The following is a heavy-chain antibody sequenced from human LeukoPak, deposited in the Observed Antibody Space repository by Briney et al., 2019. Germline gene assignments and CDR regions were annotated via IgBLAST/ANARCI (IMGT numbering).Heavy chain of an antibody. Sequence: GGSLRLSCAVSGITLSNYGMSWVRQAPGKGLEWVAGISGSGGSTNYADSVKGRFTISRDNPKNTLYLQMNSLRVEDTAVYFCAKRGVVIRVILVGFHKEAYYFDSWGQGARVTVSS. V-gene: IGHV3-23*01. CDR3: AKRGVVIRVILVGFHKEAYYFDS. CDR2: ISGSGGST. J-gene: IGHJ4*02. D-gene: IGHD3-22*01. CDR1: GITLSNYG.